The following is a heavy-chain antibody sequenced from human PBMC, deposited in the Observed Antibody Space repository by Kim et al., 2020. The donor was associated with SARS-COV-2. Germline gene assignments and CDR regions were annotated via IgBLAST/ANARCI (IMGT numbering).Heavy chain of an antibody. J-gene: IGHJ4*02. CDR1: GFTFSSYA. CDR3: AKPHTRTLSGYDFDY. V-gene: IGHV3-23*01. Sequence: GGSLRLSCAASGFTFSSYAMSWVRQAPGKGLEWVSAISGSGGSTYYADSVKGRFTISRDNSKNTLYLQMNSLRAEDTAVYYCAKPHTRTLSGYDFDYWGQGTLVTVSS. CDR2: ISGSGGST. D-gene: IGHD5-12*01.